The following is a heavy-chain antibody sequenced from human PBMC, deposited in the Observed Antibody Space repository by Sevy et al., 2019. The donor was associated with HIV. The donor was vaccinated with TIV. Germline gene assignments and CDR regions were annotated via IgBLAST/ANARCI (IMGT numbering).Heavy chain of an antibody. CDR3: VKAGGYYDFWSGYYFPNYYYYYGMDV. CDR2: ISSNGGST. Sequence: GGSLRLSCSASGFTFSSYAMHWVRQAPGKGLEYVSAISSNGGSTYYADSVKGRFTISRDNSKNTLYLQMGSLRAEDTAVYYCVKAGGYYDFWSGYYFPNYYYYYGMDVWGQGTTVTVSS. CDR1: GFTFSSYA. J-gene: IGHJ6*02. D-gene: IGHD3-3*01. V-gene: IGHV3-64D*06.